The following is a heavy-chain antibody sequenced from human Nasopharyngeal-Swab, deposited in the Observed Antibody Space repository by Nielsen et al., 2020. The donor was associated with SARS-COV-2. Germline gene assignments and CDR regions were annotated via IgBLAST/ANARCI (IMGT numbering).Heavy chain of an antibody. CDR2: IYFNGNT. CDR1: GGSMDSGGRF. CDR3: ARGWGMVRRAIAPFVFDA. Sequence: SETLSLTCTVSGGSMDSGGRFWSWIRQHPGKGLEWIGYIYFNGNTYYNPSLKSRLTMSLDASKNQFSLKLRSVTAADTAVYYCARGWGMVRRAIAPFVFDAWGQGALVTVSS. D-gene: IGHD3-10*01. J-gene: IGHJ4*02. V-gene: IGHV4-31*03.